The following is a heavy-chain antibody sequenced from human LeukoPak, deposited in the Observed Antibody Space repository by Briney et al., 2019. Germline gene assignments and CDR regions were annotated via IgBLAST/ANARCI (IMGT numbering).Heavy chain of an antibody. D-gene: IGHD6-19*01. J-gene: IGHJ4*02. Sequence: GGSLRLSCAASGFTFSSYWMSWVRQAPGKGLEWVANIKQDGSEKYYVDSVKGRFTISGGNAKNSLYLQMNSLRAEDTAVYYCARYIYSSGWCFDYWGQGTLVTVSP. CDR3: ARYIYSSGWCFDY. CDR1: GFTFSSYW. V-gene: IGHV3-7*01. CDR2: IKQDGSEK.